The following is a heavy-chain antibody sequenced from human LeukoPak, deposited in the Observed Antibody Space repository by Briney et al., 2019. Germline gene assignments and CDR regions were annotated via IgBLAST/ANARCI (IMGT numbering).Heavy chain of an antibody. CDR1: GGTFSSYA. CDR3: AREERYGDYEVGYYYYGMDV. Sequence: SVKVSCKASGGTFSSYAISWVRQAPGQGLEWMGGIIPIFGTANYAQKFQGRVTITADKSTSTAYMELSSLRSEDTAVYYCAREERYGDYEVGYYYYGMDVWGKGTTVTVSS. J-gene: IGHJ6*04. CDR2: IIPIFGTA. D-gene: IGHD4-17*01. V-gene: IGHV1-69*06.